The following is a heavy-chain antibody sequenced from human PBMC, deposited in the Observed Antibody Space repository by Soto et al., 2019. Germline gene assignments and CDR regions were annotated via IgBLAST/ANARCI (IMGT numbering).Heavy chain of an antibody. J-gene: IGHJ4*02. V-gene: IGHV4-31*03. Sequence: QVQLQESGPGLVKPSQTLTLTCSVSGGSITSGGYYWTWIRQHQGKGLEWIGNIYYSGSTSYKPSLMRRVTISIDTSKTHFSLTLSSVTAADTAVYYFARSSISKKTDYWGQGTLVTVSS. D-gene: IGHD2-2*01. CDR1: GGSITSGGYY. CDR3: ARSSISKKTDY. CDR2: IYYSGST.